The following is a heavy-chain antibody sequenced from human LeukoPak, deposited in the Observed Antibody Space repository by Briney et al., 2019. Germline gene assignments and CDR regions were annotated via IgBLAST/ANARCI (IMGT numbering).Heavy chain of an antibody. Sequence: VGSLRLSCAASGFTFSSYGMHWVRQAPGKGLEWVAFIRYDGSNKYYAGSVKGRFTISRDNSKNTLYLQMNSLRAEDTAVYYCAKASTGPRRYYYDSSGYYASDYWGQGTLVTVSS. V-gene: IGHV3-30*02. CDR1: GFTFSSYG. D-gene: IGHD3-22*01. CDR3: AKASTGPRRYYYDSSGYYASDY. CDR2: IRYDGSNK. J-gene: IGHJ4*02.